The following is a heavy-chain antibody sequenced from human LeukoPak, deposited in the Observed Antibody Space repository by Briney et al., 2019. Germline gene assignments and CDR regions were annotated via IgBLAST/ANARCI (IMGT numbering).Heavy chain of an antibody. CDR2: ISYDGSNK. J-gene: IGHJ6*04. D-gene: IGHD7-27*01. CDR3: AKALSNWGLWDGMDV. CDR1: GFTFSSYG. V-gene: IGHV3-30*18. Sequence: GGSLRLSCAASGFTFSSYGMHWVRQAPGKGLEWVAVISYDGSNKYYADSVKGRFTISRDNSKNTLYPQMNSLRAEDTAVYYCAKALSNWGLWDGMDVWGKGTTVTVSS.